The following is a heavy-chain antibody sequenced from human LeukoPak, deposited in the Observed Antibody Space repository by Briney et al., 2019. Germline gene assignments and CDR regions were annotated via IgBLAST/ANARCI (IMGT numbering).Heavy chain of an antibody. CDR1: GGSISSYY. CDR3: ARKTSRGFDP. Sequence: SETLSLTCTVSGGSISSYYWSWIRQPPGKGLEWIGYIYYSGSTNYNPSLKSRVTISVDTSKNQFSLKLSSVTAADTAVYYCARKTSRGFDPWGQGTLVTVS. V-gene: IGHV4-59*01. CDR2: IYYSGST. D-gene: IGHD1/OR15-1a*01. J-gene: IGHJ5*02.